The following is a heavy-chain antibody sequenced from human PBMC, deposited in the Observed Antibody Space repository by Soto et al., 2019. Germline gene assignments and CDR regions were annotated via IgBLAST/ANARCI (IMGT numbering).Heavy chain of an antibody. Sequence: WNTESVTWADSGGSISGYYWSWIRRLPGKGLEWIGYIYYSGSTNYNPSLKSRVTISVDTSKNQFSLKLSSVTAADTAVYYCAIFFGPRRTATTNPWSDPLGQGILFTVS. D-gene: IGHD1-7*01. J-gene: IGHJ5*02. V-gene: IGHV4-59*01. CDR3: AIFFGPRRTATTNPWSDP. CDR1: GGSISGYY. CDR2: IYYSGST.